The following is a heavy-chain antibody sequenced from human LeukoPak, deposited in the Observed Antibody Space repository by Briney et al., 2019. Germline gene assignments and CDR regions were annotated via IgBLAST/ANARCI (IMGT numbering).Heavy chain of an antibody. V-gene: IGHV3-30*09. CDR1: EFPFSTYA. Sequence: GRSLRLSCAASEFPFSTYAMHWVRQAPGKGLEWVAVISYDGSHKYYADSVKGRFAISRDNSKNTLYLQMNSLRGEDTAVYYCARVWRGSGSLYDYYYYMDVWGKGTTVTISS. CDR3: ARVWRGSGSLYDYYYYMDV. J-gene: IGHJ6*03. D-gene: IGHD3-10*01. CDR2: ISYDGSHK.